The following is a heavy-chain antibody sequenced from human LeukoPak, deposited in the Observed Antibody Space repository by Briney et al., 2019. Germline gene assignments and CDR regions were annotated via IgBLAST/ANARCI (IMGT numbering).Heavy chain of an antibody. V-gene: IGHV3-23*01. CDR1: GFTFSIYA. CDR2: ISGSGGTA. J-gene: IGHJ4*02. CDR3: ARRFPYSSSWDFDY. Sequence: PGGSLRLSCAASGFTFSIYAMSWVRQAPGKGLEWVSAISGSGGTAYYADSVKGRFTISRDNSKNTLYLQMNSLRAEDTAVYYCARRFPYSSSWDFDYWGQGTLVTVSS. D-gene: IGHD6-13*01.